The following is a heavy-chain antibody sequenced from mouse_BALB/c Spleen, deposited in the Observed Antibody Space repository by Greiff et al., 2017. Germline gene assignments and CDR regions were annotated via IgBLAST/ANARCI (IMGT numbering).Heavy chain of an antibody. CDR2: ISSGGYT. CDR3: ARGDGGIDY. V-gene: IGHV5-6-5*01. Sequence: EVQRVESGGGLVKPGGSLKFSCAASGFTFSSYAMSWVRQIPEKRLEWVASISSGGYTYYPDSVKGRFTISRDNARNILYLQMSSLRSEDTAMYYCARGDGGIDYWGQGTTLTVSS. J-gene: IGHJ2*01. CDR1: GFTFSSYA.